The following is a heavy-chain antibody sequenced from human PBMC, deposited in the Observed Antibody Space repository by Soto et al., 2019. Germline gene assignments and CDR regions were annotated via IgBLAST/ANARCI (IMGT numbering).Heavy chain of an antibody. Sequence: GGSLRLSCAASRFTFSSYDMNWVRQAPGKGLEWVSYISSSSSPIYYADSVKGRFTISRDNAKNSLYLQMNSLRDEDTAVYYCARYGGYCTSTNCYNYEMDVWGQGTTVTVSS. CDR2: ISSSSSPI. CDR1: RFTFSSYD. CDR3: ARYGGYCTSTNCYNYEMDV. J-gene: IGHJ6*02. D-gene: IGHD2-2*02. V-gene: IGHV3-48*02.